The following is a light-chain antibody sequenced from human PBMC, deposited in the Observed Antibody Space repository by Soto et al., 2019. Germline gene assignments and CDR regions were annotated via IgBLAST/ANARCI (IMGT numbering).Light chain of an antibody. J-gene: IGKJ5*01. Sequence: DIQMTQSPSSLSASVGDRVTITCRAIQSIRRFLNWYQQKPGKAPKLLIYAASNLESGVPSRFSGSGSGTGFTLTSSSLQPEDFATYHCQQSYITPVTFGQGTRLEIK. CDR3: QQSYITPVT. CDR2: AAS. CDR1: QSIRRF. V-gene: IGKV1-39*01.